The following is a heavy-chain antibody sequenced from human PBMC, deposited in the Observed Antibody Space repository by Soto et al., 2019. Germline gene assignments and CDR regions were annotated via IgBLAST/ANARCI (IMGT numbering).Heavy chain of an antibody. D-gene: IGHD6-19*01. Sequence: GGSLRLSCAASGFTFSSYAMSWVRQAPGKGLEWVSAISGSGGSTYYADSVKGRFTISRDNSKNTLCLQMNSLRAEDTAVYYCAKGGYSSGWYSYFDYWGQGTLVTVSS. CDR3: AKGGYSSGWYSYFDY. CDR2: ISGSGGST. V-gene: IGHV3-23*01. J-gene: IGHJ4*02. CDR1: GFTFSSYA.